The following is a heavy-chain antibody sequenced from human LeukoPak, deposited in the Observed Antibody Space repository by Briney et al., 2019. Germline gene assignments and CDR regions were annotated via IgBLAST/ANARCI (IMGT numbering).Heavy chain of an antibody. V-gene: IGHV4-38-2*02. J-gene: IGHJ4*02. CDR3: ARGIAAAGTFHFDY. CDR2: IYHSGST. CDR1: GYSISSGYY. Sequence: PSETLSLTCTVSGYSISSGYYWGWIRPPPGKGREWIGRIYHSGSTYYNPSLKRRVTISVDTSKNQFSLKLSSVTAADTAVYYCARGIAAAGTFHFDYWGQGTLVTVSS. D-gene: IGHD6-13*01.